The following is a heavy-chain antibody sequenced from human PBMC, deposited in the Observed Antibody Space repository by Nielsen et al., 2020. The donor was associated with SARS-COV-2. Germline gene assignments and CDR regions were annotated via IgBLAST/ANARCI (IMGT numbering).Heavy chain of an antibody. CDR2: ISSSSSYI. CDR1: GFTFSSYS. J-gene: IGHJ6*02. V-gene: IGHV3-21*01. CDR3: ARDLARKYYYYGMDV. D-gene: IGHD1-14*01. Sequence: ETLSLTCAASGFTFSSYSMNWVRQAPGKGLEWVSSISSSSSYIYYADSVKGRFTISRDNAKNSLYLQMNSLRAEDTAVYYCARDLARKYYYYGMDVWGQGTTVTVSS.